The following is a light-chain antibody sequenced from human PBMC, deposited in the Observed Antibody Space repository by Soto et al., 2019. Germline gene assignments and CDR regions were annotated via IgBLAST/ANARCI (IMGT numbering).Light chain of an antibody. CDR3: CSYVGGDTVV. J-gene: IGLJ2*01. CDR2: EVT. V-gene: IGLV2-23*02. Sequence: QSALTQPASVSGSPGQSITISCTGTSSDVGGYDIVSWYQQHPGKVPKLMIYEVTKRPSGVSNRLSGSKSGITASLTISGLQAEDEAEYYCCSYVGGDTVVFGGGTKVTVL. CDR1: SSDVGGYDI.